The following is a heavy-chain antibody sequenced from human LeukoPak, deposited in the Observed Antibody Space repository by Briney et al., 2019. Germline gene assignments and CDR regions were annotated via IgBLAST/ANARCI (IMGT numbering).Heavy chain of an antibody. Sequence: PGGALRLSCAASGFTFNTHSMNWVRQAPGKGLGWISYISSSSHNRYYADSVEGRFTISRDNANNSLYLQMNSLRAEDTAVYYCARDWDREGYTVDYWGQGTLVTVSS. CDR1: GFTFNTHS. J-gene: IGHJ4*02. D-gene: IGHD5-24*01. CDR2: ISSSSHNR. V-gene: IGHV3-48*01. CDR3: ARDWDREGYTVDY.